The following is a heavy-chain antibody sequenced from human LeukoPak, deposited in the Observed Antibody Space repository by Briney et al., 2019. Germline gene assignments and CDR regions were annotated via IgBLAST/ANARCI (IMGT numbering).Heavy chain of an antibody. CDR1: GFTFSNYA. CDR2: ISGSGDSA. D-gene: IGHD3-22*01. Sequence: GGSLRLSCAASGFTFSNYAMSWVRQAPGKGLEWVSVISGSGDSAYYADSVEGRFTISRDNSKNTLYLQMNSLRAEDTAVYYCAKDHSTGYYYFDYWGQGTLVPVSS. J-gene: IGHJ4*02. CDR3: AKDHSTGYYYFDY. V-gene: IGHV3-23*01.